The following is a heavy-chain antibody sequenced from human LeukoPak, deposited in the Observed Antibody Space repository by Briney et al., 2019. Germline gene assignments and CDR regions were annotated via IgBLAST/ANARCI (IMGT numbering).Heavy chain of an antibody. Sequence: ASVKVSCKASGYTFTSYYMHWVRQAPGQGLEWMGIINPSGGSTSYAQKFQGRVTMTRDMSTSTVYMELSSLRSEDTAVYYCARGGPNYYGSGSYYTPYWYFDLWGRGTLVTVSS. D-gene: IGHD3-10*01. CDR3: ARGGPNYYGSGSYYTPYWYFDL. CDR1: GYTFTSYY. CDR2: INPSGGST. J-gene: IGHJ2*01. V-gene: IGHV1-46*01.